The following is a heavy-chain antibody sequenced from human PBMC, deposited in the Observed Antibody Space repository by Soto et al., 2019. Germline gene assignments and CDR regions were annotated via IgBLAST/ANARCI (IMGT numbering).Heavy chain of an antibody. D-gene: IGHD1-7*01. J-gene: IGHJ6*02. CDR2: INPNSGGT. CDR3: ARSAGITGTTGYYYGMDV. CDR1: GYTFTGYY. V-gene: IGHV1-2*04. Sequence: GASVKVSCKASGYTFTGYYMHWVRQAPGQGLEWMGWINPNSGGTNYAQKFQGWVTMTRDTSISTAYMELSRLRSDDTAVYYCARSAGITGTTGYYYGMDVWGQGTTVTVS.